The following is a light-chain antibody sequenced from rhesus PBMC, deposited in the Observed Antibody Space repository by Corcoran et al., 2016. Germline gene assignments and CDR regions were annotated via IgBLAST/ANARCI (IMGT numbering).Light chain of an antibody. CDR1: QSLSNF. CDR2: RAS. Sequence: DIQMTQSPSSLSASVGDRVTITCQARQSLSNFVNWYQQKPGTTPKLLIYRASSLQSGIPSRFSGSGSGTVFTLTISSLQPEDFATYYCQQGYNYPLTFGGGTKVELK. V-gene: IGKV1S9*01. CDR3: QQGYNYPLT. J-gene: IGKJ4*01.